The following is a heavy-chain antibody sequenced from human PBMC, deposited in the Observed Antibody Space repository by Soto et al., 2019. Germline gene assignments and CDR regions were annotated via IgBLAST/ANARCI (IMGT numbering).Heavy chain of an antibody. CDR2: IWYDGSNK. V-gene: IGHV3-33*01. J-gene: IGHJ3*02. CDR3: ARDLSGDYGALDT. D-gene: IGHD4-17*01. CDR1: GFTFSSYG. Sequence: FLRLSCAPSGFTFSSYGMHWARQAPGKGLEWVAVIWYDGSNKVYADSVKGRFTISRDNSKNTLYLQMNSLRAEDTAVYYCARDLSGDYGALDTWGQGTMVTVSS.